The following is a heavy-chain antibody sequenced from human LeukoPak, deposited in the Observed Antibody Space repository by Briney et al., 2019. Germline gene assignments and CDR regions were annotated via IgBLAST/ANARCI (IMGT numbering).Heavy chain of an antibody. CDR1: GGSISGYY. Sequence: PSETLSLTCTVSGGSISGYYWSWIRQPPGKGLEWIGYIYYSGSTNYNPSLKSRVTISVDTSKNQFSLKLSSVTAADTAVYYCARTISNYYYGMDVWGQGTTVTVSS. J-gene: IGHJ6*02. CDR2: IYYSGST. V-gene: IGHV4-59*01. CDR3: ARTISNYYYGMDV. D-gene: IGHD5-24*01.